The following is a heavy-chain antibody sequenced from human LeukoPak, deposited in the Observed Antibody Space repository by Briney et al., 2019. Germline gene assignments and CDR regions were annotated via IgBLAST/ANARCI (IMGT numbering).Heavy chain of an antibody. CDR2: FNSDGRST. D-gene: IGHD3-10*01. V-gene: IGHV3-74*01. CDR3: ARQISGCYDMDV. J-gene: IGHJ6*02. CDR1: GFTFSNYA. Sequence: PGGSLRLSCAASGFTFSNYAMSWVRQAPGKGLVWVSGFNSDGRSTTYADSVKGRFTISRDNAKNTLYLQMSSLRAEDTGVYYCARQISGCYDMDVWGQGTTVSVSS.